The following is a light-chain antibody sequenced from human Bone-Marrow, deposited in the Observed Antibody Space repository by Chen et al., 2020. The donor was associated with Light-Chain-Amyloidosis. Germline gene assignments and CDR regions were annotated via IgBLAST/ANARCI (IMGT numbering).Light chain of an antibody. CDR1: STDVGGYNY. V-gene: IGLV2-14*03. CDR2: DVS. Sequence: QSALTQHASVSGSPGQTTTISCTGTSTDVGGYNYVSWYQKHPGKAPKLMIYDVSTRPSGVSSRFSGSKSGNTASLTISGLQAEDEADYYCSSYTASSFYVFGTATTVTVL. J-gene: IGLJ1*01. CDR3: SSYTASSFYV.